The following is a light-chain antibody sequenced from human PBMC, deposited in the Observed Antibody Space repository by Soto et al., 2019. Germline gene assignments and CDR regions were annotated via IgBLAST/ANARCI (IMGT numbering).Light chain of an antibody. CDR3: QQYKDWPLWT. CDR2: GAS. J-gene: IGKJ1*01. Sequence: EIVMTQSPATLSVSPGERATLSCRASQSVNSNLAWYQHKPGQAPRLLIYGASTRATGIPARFGGSGSGTEFTLTISSLQSEDFAVYYCQQYKDWPLWTFGQGTK. CDR1: QSVNSN. V-gene: IGKV3-15*01.